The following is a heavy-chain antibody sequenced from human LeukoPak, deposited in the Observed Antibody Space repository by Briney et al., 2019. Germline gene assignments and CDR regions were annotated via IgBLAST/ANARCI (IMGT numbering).Heavy chain of an antibody. Sequence: SETLSLTCTVSGGSISNTSYYWGWIRQPPGKGLEWIGSIYYSRSTYYNPSLLGRVTISLDKSAKQVSLRLTSVTAADTAIYYCARDSSAPRSYFALDVWGQGTTVTVSS. V-gene: IGHV4-39*07. D-gene: IGHD6-19*01. CDR1: GGSISNTSYY. J-gene: IGHJ6*01. CDR2: IYYSRST. CDR3: ARDSSAPRSYFALDV.